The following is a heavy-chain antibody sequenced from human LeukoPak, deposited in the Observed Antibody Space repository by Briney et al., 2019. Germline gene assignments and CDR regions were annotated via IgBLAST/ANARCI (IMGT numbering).Heavy chain of an antibody. V-gene: IGHV4-4*07. CDR1: SGSISSYY. CDR3: ALRIVGYAFDI. D-gene: IGHD1-26*01. CDR2: IYTSGST. Sequence: SETLSLTCTVSSGSISSYYWSWIRQPAGKGLEWTGRIYTSGSTNYNPSLKSRVTMSVDTSKNQFSLKLSSVTAADTAVYYCALRIVGYAFDIWGQGTMVTVSS. J-gene: IGHJ3*02.